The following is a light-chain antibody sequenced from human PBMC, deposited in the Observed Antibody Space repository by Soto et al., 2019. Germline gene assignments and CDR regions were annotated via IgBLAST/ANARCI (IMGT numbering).Light chain of an antibody. J-gene: IGKJ1*01. Sequence: DIQMTQSPSTLSGSVGDRVTITCRASQTISSWLAWYQQKPGKAPKLLIYKASTLKSGVPSRSSGSGSGTEFTLTISSLQADDFATYYCQHYNSYSEAFGQGTKVDIK. CDR2: KAS. CDR3: QHYNSYSEA. V-gene: IGKV1-5*03. CDR1: QTISSW.